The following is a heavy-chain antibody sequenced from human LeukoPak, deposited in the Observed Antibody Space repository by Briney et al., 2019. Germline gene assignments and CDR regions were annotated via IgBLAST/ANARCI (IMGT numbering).Heavy chain of an antibody. J-gene: IGHJ5*02. D-gene: IGHD6-13*01. CDR2: INPNSGGT. CDR1: GYTFTGYY. Sequence: ASVKVSYKASGYTFTGYYMHWVRQAPGQGLEWMGWINPNSGGTNYAQKFQGRVTMTRDTSISTAYMELSRLRSDDTAVYYCARLVTAGTRHGFDPWGQGTLVTVSS. CDR3: ARLVTAGTRHGFDP. V-gene: IGHV1-2*02.